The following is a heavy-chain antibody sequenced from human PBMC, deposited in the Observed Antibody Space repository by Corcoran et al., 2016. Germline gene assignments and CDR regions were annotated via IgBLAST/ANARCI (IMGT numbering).Heavy chain of an antibody. V-gene: IGHV3-23*01. CDR1: GFTFSSYA. Sequence: EVQLLESGGGLVQPGGSLRLSCAASGFTFSSYAMSWVRQAPGKGLEWVSAISGSGGSTYYADSVKGRFTISRDNSKNTLYLQMNSLRAEDTAVYYCVRGDIVVVVAADICGQGTMVTVSS. D-gene: IGHD2-15*01. CDR2: ISGSGGST. CDR3: VRGDIVVVVAADI. J-gene: IGHJ3*02.